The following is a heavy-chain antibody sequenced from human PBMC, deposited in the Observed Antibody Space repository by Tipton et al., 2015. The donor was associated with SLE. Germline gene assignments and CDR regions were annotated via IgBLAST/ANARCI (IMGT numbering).Heavy chain of an antibody. D-gene: IGHD2-15*01. Sequence: SLRLSCAASGFIFSNYAMHWVRQAPGKGLEWVAVISYDGSNKYYADSVKGRFTISRDNSKNTLYLQMNSLRAEDTAVYYCAAELVGYYGMDVWGQGTTVTVSS. CDR2: ISYDGSNK. CDR1: GFIFSNYA. CDR3: AAELVGYYGMDV. V-gene: IGHV3-30*04. J-gene: IGHJ6*02.